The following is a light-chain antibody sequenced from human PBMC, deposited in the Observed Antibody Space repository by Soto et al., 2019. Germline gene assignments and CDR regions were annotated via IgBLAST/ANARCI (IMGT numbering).Light chain of an antibody. CDR1: QSVSSSY. V-gene: IGKV3-20*01. CDR2: GAS. Sequence: EIVLTQSPGTLSLSPGESATLSFGASQSVSSSYLAWYQQKPGQAPRLLIYGASSRATGIPDRFSGSGSGTDFTLTISRLEPEDFAVYYCQQYGSSWTFGQGTKVDIK. CDR3: QQYGSSWT. J-gene: IGKJ1*01.